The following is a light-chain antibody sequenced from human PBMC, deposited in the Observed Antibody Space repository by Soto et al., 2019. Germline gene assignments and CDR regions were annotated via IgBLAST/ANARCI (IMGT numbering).Light chain of an antibody. J-gene: IGLJ1*01. CDR3: SSYAGSNNV. V-gene: IGLV2-8*01. CDR1: SSDVGGYNY. CDR2: EVT. Sequence: SVLTQPPSASGSPGQSVTISCTGTSSDVGGYNYVSWYQQHPGKAPQLIIYEVTKRPSGVPDRFSGSKSGNTASLTVSGLQAEDEADYYCSSYAGSNNVFGTGTKVTVL.